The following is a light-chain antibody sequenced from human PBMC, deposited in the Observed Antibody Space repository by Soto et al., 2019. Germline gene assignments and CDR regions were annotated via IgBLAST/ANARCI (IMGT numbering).Light chain of an antibody. Sequence: DIQMTQSPSSLSASVGDRVTITCRASQNISSYLNWYQQKPGKAPKLLIYAASCLQTGVPSRFSGSGSGTDCTLTISSLQHEDLEPYFCQQSYSTQYTLGQGTRLEIK. J-gene: IGKJ5*01. V-gene: IGKV1-39*01. CDR1: QNISSY. CDR3: QQSYSTQYT. CDR2: AAS.